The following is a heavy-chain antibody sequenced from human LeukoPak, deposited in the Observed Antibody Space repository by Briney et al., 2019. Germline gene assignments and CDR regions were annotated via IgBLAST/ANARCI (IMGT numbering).Heavy chain of an antibody. CDR1: GYTFTSYG. CDR3: ARGGPAPHRITLIVAASSTDAFDI. D-gene: IGHD3-22*01. Sequence: ASVKVSCKASGYTFTSYGISWVRQAPGQGLEWMGWISAYNGDTNYAQKLQGRVTMTTDTSTSTAYMELRSLRSDDTAMYYCARGGPAPHRITLIVAASSTDAFDIWGQGTMVTVSS. CDR2: ISAYNGDT. V-gene: IGHV1-18*01. J-gene: IGHJ3*02.